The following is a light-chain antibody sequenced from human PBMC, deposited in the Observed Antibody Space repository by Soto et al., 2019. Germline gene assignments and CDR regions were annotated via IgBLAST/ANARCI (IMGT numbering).Light chain of an antibody. V-gene: IGKV2-28*01. CDR1: QSSLHSNGHNY. Sequence: DIVMTQSPISLPVTPGEPASISCRSSQSSLHSNGHNYLARYLQKPGQSPQLLIYLGSNRACGVTDRFSASGSGTDFTLKIRRVEAEDVRVYYCMHALQTLGLYTCGPGTKLEIQ. CDR2: LGS. CDR3: MHALQTLGLYT. J-gene: IGKJ2*01.